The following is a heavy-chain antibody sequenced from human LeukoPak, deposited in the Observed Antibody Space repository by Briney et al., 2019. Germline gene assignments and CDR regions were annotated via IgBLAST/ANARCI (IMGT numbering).Heavy chain of an antibody. J-gene: IGHJ4*02. V-gene: IGHV3-7*04. CDR2: IKQDGSEK. CDR1: GFTFRTYW. CDR3: ARGYSSSLDY. Sequence: PGRSLRLSCAASGFTFRTYWMNWVRQAPGKGLEWVANIKQDGSEKYYVDSVKGRFTISRDDTKNSLYLQMNSLRADDTAMYFCARGYSSSLDYWGQGTLVTVSS. D-gene: IGHD6-6*01.